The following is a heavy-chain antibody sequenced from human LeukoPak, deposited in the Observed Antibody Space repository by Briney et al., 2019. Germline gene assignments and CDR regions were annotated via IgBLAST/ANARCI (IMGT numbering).Heavy chain of an antibody. D-gene: IGHD3-10*01. CDR2: IYYSGST. CDR1: GGSISSSSYY. CDR3: ARLCLWFGELLFSGYYFDY. J-gene: IGHJ4*02. V-gene: IGHV4-39*01. Sequence: SETLSLTCTVSGGSISSSSYYWGWIRQPPGKGLEWIGSIYYSGSTYYNPSLKSRVTISVDTSKNQFSLKLSSVTAADTAVYYCARLCLWFGELLFSGYYFDYWGQGTLVTVSS.